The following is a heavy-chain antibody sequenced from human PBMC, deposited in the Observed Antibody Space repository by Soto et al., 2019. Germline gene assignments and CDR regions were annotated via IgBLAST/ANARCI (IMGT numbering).Heavy chain of an antibody. D-gene: IGHD1-26*01. CDR3: ARTVGAAYYFDS. J-gene: IGHJ4*02. CDR1: GDSMTKYY. V-gene: IGHV4-4*07. CDR2: IYTSGST. Sequence: SETLSLTCTVSGDSMTKYYWSWIRQSAGKGLEWIGRIYTSGSTNYNPSLKSRVTMSIDTSNKHFSLSLKSVTAADTAVYYCARTVGAAYYFDSWGQGALVTVSS.